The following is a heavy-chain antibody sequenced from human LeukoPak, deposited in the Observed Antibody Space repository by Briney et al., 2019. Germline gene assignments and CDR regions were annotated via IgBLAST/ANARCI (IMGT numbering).Heavy chain of an antibody. Sequence: PGGSLRPSCAASGFTFSSYSMNWVRQVPGKGLEWVSSISSSSSYIYYADSVKGRFTISRDNAKNSLYLQMNSLRAEDTAVYYCARDGSYSSGWYEAFDIWGQGTMVTVSS. CDR3: ARDGSYSSGWYEAFDI. J-gene: IGHJ3*02. D-gene: IGHD6-19*01. CDR1: GFTFSSYS. CDR2: ISSSSSYI. V-gene: IGHV3-21*01.